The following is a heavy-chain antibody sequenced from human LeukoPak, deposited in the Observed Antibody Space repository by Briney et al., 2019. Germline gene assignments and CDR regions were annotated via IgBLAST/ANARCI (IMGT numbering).Heavy chain of an antibody. J-gene: IGHJ4*02. CDR3: AKGGKWDVTPFDY. D-gene: IGHD1-26*01. CDR1: GFTFRSHA. CDR2: LIENGATT. Sequence: GGSLRLSCAASGFTFRSHAMSWVRQAPGKGLEWVSGLIENGATTYYADSVKGRFTISRDNSKNTLYLQVNSLRAEDTAVYYCAKGGKWDVTPFDYWGQGTLVTVSS. V-gene: IGHV3-23*01.